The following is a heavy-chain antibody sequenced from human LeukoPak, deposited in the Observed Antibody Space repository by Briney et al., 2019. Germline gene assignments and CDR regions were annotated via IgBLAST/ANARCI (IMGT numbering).Heavy chain of an antibody. V-gene: IGHV3-53*01. J-gene: IGHJ4*02. CDR3: ARGRRYNWNDVAYYFDY. CDR2: IYSGGST. D-gene: IGHD1-1*01. CDR1: GFTVSSNY. Sequence: GSLRLSCAASGFTVSSNYMSRVRQAPGKGLEWVSVIYSGGSTYYADSVKGRFTISRDNSKNTLYLQMNSLRAEDTAVYYCARGRRYNWNDVAYYFDYWGQGTLVTVSS.